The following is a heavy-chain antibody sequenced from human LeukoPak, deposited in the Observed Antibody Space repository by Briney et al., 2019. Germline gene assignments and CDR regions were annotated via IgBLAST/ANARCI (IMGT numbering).Heavy chain of an antibody. CDR3: ARGTGVAAAGLFDY. CDR1: GGSFSGYY. V-gene: IGHV4-34*01. Sequence: SETLSLTCAVYGGSFSGYYWSWIRQPPGKGLEWIGGINHSGSTNYNPSLKSRVTISVDTSKNQFSLKLSSVTAADTAVYYCARGTGVAAAGLFDYWGQGTLVTVSS. CDR2: INHSGST. D-gene: IGHD6-13*01. J-gene: IGHJ4*02.